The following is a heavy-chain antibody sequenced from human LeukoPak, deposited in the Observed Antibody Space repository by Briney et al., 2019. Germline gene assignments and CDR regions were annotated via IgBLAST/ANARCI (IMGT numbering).Heavy chain of an antibody. V-gene: IGHV4-61*02. J-gene: IGHJ3*02. CDR1: GGSISSSSYY. D-gene: IGHD3-3*01. CDR3: ARGRITIFGVVTAALGI. Sequence: PSETLSLTCTVSGGSISSSSYYWSWIRQPAGKGLEWIGRIYTSGSTNYNPSLKSRVTISVDTSKNQFSLKLSSVTAADTAVYYCARGRITIFGVVTAALGIWGQGTMVTVSS. CDR2: IYTSGST.